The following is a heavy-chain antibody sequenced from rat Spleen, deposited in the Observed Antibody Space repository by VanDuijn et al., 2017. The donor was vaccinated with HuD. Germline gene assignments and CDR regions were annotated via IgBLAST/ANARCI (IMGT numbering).Heavy chain of an antibody. CDR2: ITSGGSNT. V-gene: IGHV5-25*01. Sequence: EVQLVESGGGLVQPGRSLKLSCAASGFTFSSFAMAWVRQAPKKGLEWVATITSGGSNTYYPDSVKGRFTISRDNAKSTLYLQMDSLRSEDTATYYCAKLGYYWYFDFWGPGTMVTVSS. J-gene: IGHJ1*01. CDR1: GFTFSSFA. CDR3: AKLGYYWYFDF.